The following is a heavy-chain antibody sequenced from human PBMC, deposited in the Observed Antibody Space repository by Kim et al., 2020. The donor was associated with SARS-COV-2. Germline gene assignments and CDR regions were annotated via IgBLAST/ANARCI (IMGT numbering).Heavy chain of an antibody. J-gene: IGHJ4*02. CDR2: IKSKTDGGTT. D-gene: IGHD3-10*01. CDR1: GFTFSNAW. CDR3: TTVEDGSGSPIDY. Sequence: GGSLRLSCAASGFTFSNAWMSWVRQAPGKGLEWVGRIKSKTDGGTTDYAAPVKGRFSISRDDSKNTLYLQMISLKTEDTAVYYCTTVEDGSGSPIDYWGQGTLVTVSS. V-gene: IGHV3-15*01.